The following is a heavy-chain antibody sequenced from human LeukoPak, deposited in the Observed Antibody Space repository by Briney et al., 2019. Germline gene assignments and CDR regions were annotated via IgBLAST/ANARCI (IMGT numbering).Heavy chain of an antibody. CDR3: ARSLTMIVVAQGGNDAFDI. J-gene: IGHJ3*02. V-gene: IGHV1-8*01. Sequence: ASVKVSCKASGYTFTSYDINWVRQATGQGLEWMGWMNPNSGNTGYAQKFQGRVTMTRNTSISTAYMELSSLRSEDTAVYYCARSLTMIVVAQGGNDAFDIWGQGTMVTVSS. D-gene: IGHD3-22*01. CDR2: MNPNSGNT. CDR1: GYTFTSYD.